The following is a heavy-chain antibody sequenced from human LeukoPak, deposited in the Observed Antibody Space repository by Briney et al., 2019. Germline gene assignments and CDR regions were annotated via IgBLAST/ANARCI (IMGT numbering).Heavy chain of an antibody. CDR1: GFPFSDYY. J-gene: IGHJ4*02. V-gene: IGHV3-11*06. CDR3: AKYNYNS. CDR2: ISRTSTYT. Sequence: PGGSLRLSCAASGFPFSDYYMNWIRQAPGKGLEWVSYISRTSTYTNYADSVKGRFTISRDNAKNSLYLQLNNLRAEDTAVYYCAKYNYNSWGQGTLVTVSS. D-gene: IGHD1-20*01.